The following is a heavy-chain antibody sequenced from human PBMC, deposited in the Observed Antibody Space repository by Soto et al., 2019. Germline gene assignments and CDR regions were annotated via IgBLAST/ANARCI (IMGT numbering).Heavy chain of an antibody. CDR2: IYPGDSDT. D-gene: IGHD6-19*01. V-gene: IGHV5-51*01. CDR3: ASSGWYTYYYYGMDV. CDR1: GYSFTSYW. J-gene: IGHJ6*02. Sequence: GESLKISCKGSGYSFTSYWIGWVRQMPGKGLEWMGIIYPGDSDTRYSPSFQGQVTISADKSISTAYLQWSSLKASDTAMYYCASSGWYTYYYYGMDVWGQGTTVTVSS.